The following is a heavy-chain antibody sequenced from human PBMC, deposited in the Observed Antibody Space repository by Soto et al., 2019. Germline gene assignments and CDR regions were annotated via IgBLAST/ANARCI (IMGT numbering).Heavy chain of an antibody. CDR3: ARHRDYDHYGAEWFDP. D-gene: IGHD3-22*01. Sequence: SVTLSLTCTVSGCSMNNNYWSWIRQPPGKGLEWIGWIHYGGHSSYNPSLRSRVTISVDTSKNQFSLKVTSVTAADTAVYYCARHRDYDHYGAEWFDPWGHGSLVTVS. V-gene: IGHV4-59*08. CDR1: GCSMNNNY. J-gene: IGHJ5*02. CDR2: IHYGGHS.